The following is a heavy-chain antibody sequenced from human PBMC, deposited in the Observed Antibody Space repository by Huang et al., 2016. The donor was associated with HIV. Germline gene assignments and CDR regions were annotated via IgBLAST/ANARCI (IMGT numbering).Heavy chain of an antibody. CDR2: IYPGDSDT. J-gene: IGHJ4*02. D-gene: IGHD5-18*01. Sequence: EVQLVQSGAEVKKPGESLKISCKGSGFSFTNYWIGWVRQMPGKGLEWMGIIYPGDSDTTSSPSFEGQVTISADKSINTAYLQWSSLKASDSAIYYCARPLLGYSYGYYFDQWGQGTLVTVSS. CDR1: GFSFTNYW. CDR3: ARPLLGYSYGYYFDQ. V-gene: IGHV5-51*03.